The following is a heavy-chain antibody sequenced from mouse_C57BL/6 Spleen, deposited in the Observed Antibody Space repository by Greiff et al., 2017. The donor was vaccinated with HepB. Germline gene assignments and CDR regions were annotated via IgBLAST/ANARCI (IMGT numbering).Heavy chain of an antibody. Sequence: EVKLVESGGDLVKPGGSLKLSCAASGFTFSSYGMSWVRQTPDKRLEWVATISSGGSYTYYPDSVKGRFTIARDNAKNTLYLQMSSLKSEDTAMYYCARHGTTVVYFGYWGQGTTLTVSS. J-gene: IGHJ2*01. CDR3: ARHGTTVVYFGY. V-gene: IGHV5-6*02. CDR1: GFTFSSYG. CDR2: ISSGGSYT. D-gene: IGHD1-1*01.